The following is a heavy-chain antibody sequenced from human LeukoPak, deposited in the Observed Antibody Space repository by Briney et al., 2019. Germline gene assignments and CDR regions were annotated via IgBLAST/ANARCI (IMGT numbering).Heavy chain of an antibody. CDR2: ISSNGGST. CDR1: GFTFSSYV. Sequence: QPGGSLRLSCSASGFTFSSYVMYWVRQAPGKGLEYVSTISSNGGSTYYADPVKGRFTISRDNSKNTLYLQMSSLRAEDTAVYYCVKDYYDSSGYYGDAFDIWGQGTMVTVSS. J-gene: IGHJ3*02. D-gene: IGHD3-22*01. V-gene: IGHV3-64D*09. CDR3: VKDYYDSSGYYGDAFDI.